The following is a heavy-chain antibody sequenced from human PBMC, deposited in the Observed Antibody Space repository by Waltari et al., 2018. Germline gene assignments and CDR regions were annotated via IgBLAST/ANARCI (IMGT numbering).Heavy chain of an antibody. D-gene: IGHD7-27*01. V-gene: IGHV4-39*01. CDR1: GDSINSDAYY. J-gene: IGHJ3*01. CDR3: ARHPRSNWGFSHGFDV. CDR2: IYHSGST. Sequence: QLRLQESGPGLVKPSETLSLACSVSGDSINSDAYYWGWIRQPPGKGLEWIGTIYHSGSTYYNPSLKSRLTISVDTSKNQFSLKLSSVTAADTALYYCARHPRSNWGFSHGFDVWGQGTVVTVSS.